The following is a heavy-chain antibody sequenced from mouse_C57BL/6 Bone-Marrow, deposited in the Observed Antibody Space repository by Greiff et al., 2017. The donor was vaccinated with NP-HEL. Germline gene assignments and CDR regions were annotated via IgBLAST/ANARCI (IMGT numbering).Heavy chain of an antibody. D-gene: IGHD2-2*01. Sequence: QVQLQQPGAELVKPGASVKLSCKASGYTFTSYWMHWVKQRPGQGLEWIGMIHPNGGSTNYNEKFKSKATLTGDTSTSTAYMQLSSLTSEDSAVYYCLYGYDGYYFDYWGQGTTLTVSS. CDR1: GYTFTSYW. J-gene: IGHJ2*01. CDR3: LYGYDGYYFDY. V-gene: IGHV1-64*01. CDR2: IHPNGGST.